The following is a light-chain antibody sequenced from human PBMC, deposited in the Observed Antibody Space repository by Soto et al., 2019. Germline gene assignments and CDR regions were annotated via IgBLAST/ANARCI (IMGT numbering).Light chain of an antibody. CDR3: CSSAPESTYV. CDR1: SSDVGAYNS. V-gene: IGLV2-23*01. J-gene: IGLJ1*01. CDR2: KGT. Sequence: QSALAQPASVSGSPGQSVTISCTGTSSDVGAYNSVSWYQQHPDTAPQLMIYKGTQRPSGVSNRFSGSTSGNAASLTISGLQAGDEADYFCCSSAPESTYVFGTGTKLTVL.